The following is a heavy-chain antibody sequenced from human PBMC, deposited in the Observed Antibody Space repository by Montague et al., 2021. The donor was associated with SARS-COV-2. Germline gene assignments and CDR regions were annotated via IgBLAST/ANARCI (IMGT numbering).Heavy chain of an antibody. V-gene: IGHV4-59*01. CDR3: ARGPFVGRPFMNSYYGMDV. D-gene: IGHD3-16*01. Sequence: SETLSLTCTVSGGSISNYYWIWIRQPPGKGLEWIGYINYSGNTNYNPSLKSRVTISVDTSKNQFSLKLSSVTAADTAVYYCARGPFVGRPFMNSYYGMDVWGQGTTVTVSS. J-gene: IGHJ6*02. CDR1: GGSISNYY. CDR2: INYSGNT.